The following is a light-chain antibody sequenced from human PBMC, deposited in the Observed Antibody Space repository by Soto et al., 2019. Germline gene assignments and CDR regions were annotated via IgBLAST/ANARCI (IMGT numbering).Light chain of an antibody. J-gene: IGLJ3*02. V-gene: IGLV2-8*01. CDR3: SSYGGRNNLL. CDR2: EVN. Sequence: QSALTQPPSASGSPGQSVTISCTGTSSDVGGYDYVSWYQQHPGKAPKAMIYEVNKRPSGVPDRFSGSKSGNTASLTVSGLQAEDEPDYYCSSYGGRNNLLFGGGTKLTVL. CDR1: SSDVGGYDY.